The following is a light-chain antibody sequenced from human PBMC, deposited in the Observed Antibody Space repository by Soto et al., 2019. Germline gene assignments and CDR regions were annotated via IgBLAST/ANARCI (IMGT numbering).Light chain of an antibody. V-gene: IGKV1-5*03. Sequence: DIQMTQSPSTLSASVGDRVTITCRASQSIDTWLAWYQQKPGKAPNLLIYRASSLETGVPSRFSGSGSGTEFTLTISSRQPDDLATYYYQDYYSYPYTFGQGTNLVIK. CDR3: QDYYSYPYT. CDR2: RAS. CDR1: QSIDTW. J-gene: IGKJ2*01.